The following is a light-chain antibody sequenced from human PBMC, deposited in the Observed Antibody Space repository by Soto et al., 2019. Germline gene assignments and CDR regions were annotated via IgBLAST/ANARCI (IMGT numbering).Light chain of an antibody. J-gene: IGKJ2*01. CDR1: QTVRSGY. V-gene: IGKV3-20*01. Sequence: VLTQSPGTLSLSPGDRASLSCSASQTVRSGYLAWYQQKPGQAPRLLIYGGSNRATGIPDRFSGSGSATDFTLTISRLEPEDSAVYYCQQYDNSPMYTFGQGTKLEIK. CDR3: QQYDNSPMYT. CDR2: GGS.